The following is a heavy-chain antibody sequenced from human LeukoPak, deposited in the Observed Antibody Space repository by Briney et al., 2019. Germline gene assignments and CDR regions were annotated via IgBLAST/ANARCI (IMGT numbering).Heavy chain of an antibody. D-gene: IGHD6-19*01. CDR1: GYTFTGYY. J-gene: IGHJ4*02. CDR2: INPNSGGT. Sequence: APVKVSCKASGYTFTGYYMHWVRQAPGQGLEWMGWINPNSGGTNYAQKFQGRVTMTRDTSISTAYMELSRLRSDDTAVYYCARVTPVGYSSGWYGYWGQGTLVTVSS. V-gene: IGHV1-2*02. CDR3: ARVTPVGYSSGWYGY.